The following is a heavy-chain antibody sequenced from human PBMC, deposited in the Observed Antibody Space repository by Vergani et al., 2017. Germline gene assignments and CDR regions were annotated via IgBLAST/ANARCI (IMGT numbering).Heavy chain of an antibody. CDR3: ASWASGLEWFMDYYGMDV. Sequence: AASGFTFDDYAMHWVRQAPGKGLEWVSGIGWNSDTIAYADSVKGRFTISRDNSKNTLYLQMNSLRAEDTAVYYCASWASGLEWFMDYYGMDVWGQGTTVTVSS. D-gene: IGHD3-3*01. V-gene: IGHV3-9*01. CDR1: GFTFDDYA. CDR2: IGWNSDTI. J-gene: IGHJ6*02.